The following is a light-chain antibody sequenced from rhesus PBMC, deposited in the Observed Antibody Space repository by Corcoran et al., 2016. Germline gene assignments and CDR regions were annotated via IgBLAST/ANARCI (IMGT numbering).Light chain of an antibody. CDR1: QGITNK. V-gene: IGKV1-33*02. Sequence: DIQMTQSPSSLSASVGDTAIITCRASQGITNKLAWYQQKPGKAPKLLIYSASTLQTGVPSRFSGSGSGTDFTLTIRSLQPEASATYSCQHGYGTPFTCGPGAKLDLK. CDR2: SAS. J-gene: IGKJ3*01. CDR3: QHGYGTPFT.